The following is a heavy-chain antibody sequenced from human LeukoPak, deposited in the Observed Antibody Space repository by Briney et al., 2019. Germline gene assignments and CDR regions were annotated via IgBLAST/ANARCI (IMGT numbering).Heavy chain of an antibody. V-gene: IGHV3-11*04. CDR1: GFTFSDHY. Sequence: PGGSLRLSCAASGFTFSDHYMSWIRQAPGKGLEWVSYISHTGTTMYYADSVKGRFTLSRDNARNSLYLQMNSLRAEDTAVYYCARGHWGLDSWGQGTLVSVSS. J-gene: IGHJ4*02. CDR2: ISHTGTTM. CDR3: ARGHWGLDS. D-gene: IGHD7-27*01.